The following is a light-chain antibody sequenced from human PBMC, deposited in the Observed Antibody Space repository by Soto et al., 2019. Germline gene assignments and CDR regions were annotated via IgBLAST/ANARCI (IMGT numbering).Light chain of an antibody. J-gene: IGKJ5*01. Sequence: EIVLTQSPATLSLSPGERATLSCRASQSVSSYLAWYQQKPGQAPRLLIYDASNRATGIPARFSGSGSGTDFPLTISSLEPEDFAVYYCQQRSNWPPFGQGTRLEMK. CDR3: QQRSNWPP. V-gene: IGKV3-11*01. CDR2: DAS. CDR1: QSVSSY.